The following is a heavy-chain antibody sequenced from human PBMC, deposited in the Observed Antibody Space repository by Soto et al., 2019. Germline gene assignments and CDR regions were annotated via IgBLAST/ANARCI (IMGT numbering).Heavy chain of an antibody. CDR3: AKSAPMDAGDKYYYDF. Sequence: SVKVSCKASGGTFSTFGISWVRQAPGQGLEWMGGIIPFFGTARYSQKLEDRITIIADESTNTVYMDLRSLTSEDTAIYYCAKSAPMDAGDKYYYDFWGQGALVIVSS. V-gene: IGHV1-69*13. CDR2: IIPFFGTA. D-gene: IGHD4-17*01. J-gene: IGHJ4*02. CDR1: GGTFSTFG.